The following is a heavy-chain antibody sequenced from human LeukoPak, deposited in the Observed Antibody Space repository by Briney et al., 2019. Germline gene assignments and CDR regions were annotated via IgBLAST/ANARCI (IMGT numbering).Heavy chain of an antibody. V-gene: IGHV4-39*07. Sequence: PSETLSLTCTVSGGSISSSSYYWGWIRQPPGKGLEWIGSIYYSGSTYYNPSLKSRVTISVDTSKNQFSLKLSSVTAADTAVYYCARDPHTVSGYYYYYMDVWGKGTTVTVSS. CDR3: ARDPHTVSGYYYYYMDV. CDR2: IYYSGST. J-gene: IGHJ6*03. CDR1: GGSISSSSYY. D-gene: IGHD4-11*01.